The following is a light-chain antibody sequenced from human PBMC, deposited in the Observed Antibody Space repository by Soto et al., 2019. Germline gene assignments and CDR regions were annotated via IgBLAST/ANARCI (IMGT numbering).Light chain of an antibody. Sequence: DLAMTQSPLSLPVTPGEPASISCRSSQSLVHANGYNYLDWYLQKPGQSPQLLIYFGSNRASGVPDRFSGSGSGTNFTLKTSRVEVEDAGVYYCMQALETPWTFGQGTKVEIK. V-gene: IGKV2-28*01. CDR1: QSLVHANGYNY. CDR2: FGS. J-gene: IGKJ1*01. CDR3: MQALETPWT.